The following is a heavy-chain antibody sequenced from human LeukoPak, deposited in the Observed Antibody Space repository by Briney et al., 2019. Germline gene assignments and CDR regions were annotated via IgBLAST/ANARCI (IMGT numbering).Heavy chain of an antibody. D-gene: IGHD2-2*01. V-gene: IGHV1-2*02. Sequence: GASVKVSCKASGYTFTGYYMHWVRQAPGQGLEWMGWINPNSGGTNYAQKFQGRVTMTRDTSISTAYMELSRLRSDDTAVYYCASRVVVPAARNYDDAFDIWGQGTMVTVSS. CDR3: ASRVVVPAARNYDDAFDI. CDR2: INPNSGGT. CDR1: GYTFTGYY. J-gene: IGHJ3*02.